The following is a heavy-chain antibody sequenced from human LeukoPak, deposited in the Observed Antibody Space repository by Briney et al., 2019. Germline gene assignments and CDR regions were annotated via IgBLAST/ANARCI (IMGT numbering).Heavy chain of an antibody. Sequence: GGSLRLSCAASGFTFDDYAMSWVRQAPGKGLEWVSAISASADSPYYAASVTGRFTISRDNSKNTLYLQMNSRRADDTAVYFCTKGGYCSSTSCYRDYWGQGTLVTVSS. CDR1: GFTFDDYA. J-gene: IGHJ4*02. V-gene: IGHV3-23*01. CDR2: ISASADSP. CDR3: TKGGYCSSTSCYRDY. D-gene: IGHD2-2*01.